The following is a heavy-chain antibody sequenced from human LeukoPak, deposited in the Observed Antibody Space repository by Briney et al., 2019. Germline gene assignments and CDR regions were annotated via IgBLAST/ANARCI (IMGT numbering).Heavy chain of an antibody. J-gene: IGHJ4*02. V-gene: IGHV1-2*06. CDR3: ARVGRESSTGWLDY. CDR2: INVKSGAT. D-gene: IGHD6-19*01. CDR1: GYTFTIFR. Sequence: ALVKVSCKASGYTFTIFRIHWVRQAPGQGPEWMGRINVKSGATDYAQKFQGRVTVTRDTSISTAYMELSSLRSDDTAVYYCARVGRESSTGWLDYWGQGTLVTVSS.